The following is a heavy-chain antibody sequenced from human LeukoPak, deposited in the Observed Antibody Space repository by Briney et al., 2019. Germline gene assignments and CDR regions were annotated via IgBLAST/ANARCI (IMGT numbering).Heavy chain of an antibody. CDR3: ARTTILDY. CDR1: GESFSGYY. CDR2: INHSGST. Sequence: SETLSLTCAVYGESFSGYYWSWIRQPPGKGLEWIGEINHSGSTNYNPSLKSRVTISIDTSKNQFSLKLSPVTAADTAVYYCARTTILDYWGQGTLVTVSS. V-gene: IGHV4-34*01. J-gene: IGHJ4*02. D-gene: IGHD5-24*01.